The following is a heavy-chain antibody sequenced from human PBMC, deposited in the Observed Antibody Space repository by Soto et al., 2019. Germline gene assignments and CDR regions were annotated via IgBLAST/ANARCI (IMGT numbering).Heavy chain of an antibody. CDR1: GGAINTNNYY. J-gene: IGHJ4*02. V-gene: IGHV4-39*01. CDR3: ARLVVVSPVANV. Sequence: QLQLQESGPGPVKPSGTLSLTCPVSGGAINTNNYYWGWVRQPPGKGLEWIGSVFYDGTTYYSPSLKSRVTISLATSRTQFSLKLNSVTAADTAVYYCARLVVVSPVANVWGQGTLVTVSS. D-gene: IGHD2-2*01. CDR2: VFYDGTT.